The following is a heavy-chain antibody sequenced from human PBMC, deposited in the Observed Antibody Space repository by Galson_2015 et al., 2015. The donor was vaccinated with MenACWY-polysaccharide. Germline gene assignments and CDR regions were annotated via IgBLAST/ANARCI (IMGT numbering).Heavy chain of an antibody. CDR1: GFNVGGLY. V-gene: IGHV3-53*01. CDR2: MYSGGFT. J-gene: IGHJ4*02. CDR3: ARGAQRFFDY. Sequence: SLRLSCAASGFNVGGLYMSWVRQAPGKRPEWVSIMYSGGFTEYEDSVKGRFTISRDTSKNTVYLQMNSLKVEDTAVYYCARGAQRFFDYWGQGRLVTVSA.